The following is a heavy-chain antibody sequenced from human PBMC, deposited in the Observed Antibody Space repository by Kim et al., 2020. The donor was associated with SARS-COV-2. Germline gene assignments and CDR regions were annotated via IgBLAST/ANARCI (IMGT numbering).Heavy chain of an antibody. CDR3: ARGPYGSGSRY. CDR1: GGSFSGYY. CDR2: INHSGST. J-gene: IGHJ4*02. V-gene: IGHV4-34*01. Sequence: SETLSLTCAVYGGSFSGYYWSWIRQPPGKGLEWIGEINHSGSTNYNPSLKSRVTISVDTSKNQFSLKLSSVTAADTAVYYCARGPYGSGSRYWGQGTLVT. D-gene: IGHD3-10*01.